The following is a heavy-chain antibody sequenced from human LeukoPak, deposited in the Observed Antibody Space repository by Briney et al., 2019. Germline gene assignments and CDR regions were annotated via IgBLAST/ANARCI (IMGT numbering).Heavy chain of an antibody. CDR1: GYMFSDYG. D-gene: IGHD7-27*01. Sequence: GGSLRLSCAASGYMFSDYGINWVRQAPGKGLEWVSYISSSSGTINYADSVKGRFTISRDNAKNSLFLQMNSLRADDTAVYYCARGTGDGGFDYWGQGTLVTVSS. CDR2: ISSSSGTI. V-gene: IGHV3-48*01. CDR3: ARGTGDGGFDY. J-gene: IGHJ4*02.